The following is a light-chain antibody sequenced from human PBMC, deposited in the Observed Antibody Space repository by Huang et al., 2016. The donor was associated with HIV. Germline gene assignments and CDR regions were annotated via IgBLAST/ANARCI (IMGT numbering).Light chain of an antibody. CDR2: AAS. J-gene: IGKJ1*01. Sequence: DIQMTQSPSSLSASIGDRITISCRASQDIDYYLAWYQHKPGKVPHILIYAASTLQSGVPSRFRGSGSGTNFTLTIGSLQPEDVGSYYCQKYNDVPRTFGHGTKVEIK. V-gene: IGKV1-27*01. CDR1: QDIDYY. CDR3: QKYNDVPRT.